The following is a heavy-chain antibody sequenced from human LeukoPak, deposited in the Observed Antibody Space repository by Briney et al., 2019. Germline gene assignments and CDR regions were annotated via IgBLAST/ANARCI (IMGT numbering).Heavy chain of an antibody. CDR1: GFTFSSYS. CDR3: ARVFTVTKATGYFDY. V-gene: IGHV3-48*04. D-gene: IGHD4-11*01. CDR2: ISSSSSTI. J-gene: IGHJ4*02. Sequence: GGSLRLSCAASGFTFSSYSMNWVRQAPGKGLEWVSYISSSSSTIYYADSVKGRFTISRDNAKNSLYLQMNSLRAEDTAVYYCARVFTVTKATGYFDYWGQGTLVTVSS.